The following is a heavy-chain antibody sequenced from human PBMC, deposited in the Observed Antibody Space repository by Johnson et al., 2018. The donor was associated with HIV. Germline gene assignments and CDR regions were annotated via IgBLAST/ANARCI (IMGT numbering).Heavy chain of an antibody. CDR2: IKSKSDGGTT. D-gene: IGHD3-10*01. V-gene: IGHV3-15*01. CDR1: GFTFNNAW. Sequence: VQLVESGGGLVKPGGSLRLSCAVSGFTFNNAWVSWVRQAPGKGLEWVGRIKSKSDGGTTDSAAPVKGRFTISRDDSKNTLYLQINSLKTEDTAVYYCTTGISWFGAITFDIWGQGTMVTVSS. J-gene: IGHJ3*02. CDR3: TTGISWFGAITFDI.